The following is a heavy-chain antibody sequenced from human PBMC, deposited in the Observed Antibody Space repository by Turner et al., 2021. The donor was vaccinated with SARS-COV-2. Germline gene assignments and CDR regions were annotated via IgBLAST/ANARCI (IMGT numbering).Heavy chain of an antibody. CDR3: ARARWHYYDSSGYYPDAFDI. J-gene: IGHJ3*02. V-gene: IGHV3-21*01. CDR1: GFPFRSYS. Sequence: EVPLVESGGGLVKPGGSRSLSWASSGFPFRSYSMNWVRQAPGEGLEWVSSISRSSSYINYADSVKGRFTISRDNAKNSLYLKMNSLRAEDTAVYYCARARWHYYDSSGYYPDAFDIWGQGTMVTVSS. CDR2: ISRSSSYI. D-gene: IGHD3-22*01.